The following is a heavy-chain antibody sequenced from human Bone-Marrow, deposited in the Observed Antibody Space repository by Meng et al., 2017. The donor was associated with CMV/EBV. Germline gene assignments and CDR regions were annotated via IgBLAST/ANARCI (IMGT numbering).Heavy chain of an antibody. V-gene: IGHV1-2*02. D-gene: IGHD3-3*01. J-gene: IGHJ6*02. CDR2: INPNSGDT. Sequence: ASVKVSCKASGYTFTVYYMHWVRQAPGQGLEWMGWINPNSGDTNYAQKLQGRVTMTTDTSTSTAYMELRSLRSDDTAVYYCARDFPLEGVVVLTDTKRGYYYYGMDVWGQGTTVTVSS. CDR3: ARDFPLEGVVVLTDTKRGYYYYGMDV. CDR1: GYTFTVYY.